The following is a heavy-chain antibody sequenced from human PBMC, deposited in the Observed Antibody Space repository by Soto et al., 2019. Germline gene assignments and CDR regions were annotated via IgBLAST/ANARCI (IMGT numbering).Heavy chain of an antibody. D-gene: IGHD6-6*01. CDR1: GFTFSSYA. V-gene: IGHV3-30-3*01. CDR3: ASTYSSSSAYYYYGMDV. CDR2: ISYDGSNK. Sequence: GGSLRLSCAASGFTFSSYAMHWVRQAPGKGLEWVAVISYDGSNKYYADSVKGRFTISRDNSKNTLYLQMNSLRAEDTAVYYCASTYSSSSAYYYYGMDVWGQGT. J-gene: IGHJ6*02.